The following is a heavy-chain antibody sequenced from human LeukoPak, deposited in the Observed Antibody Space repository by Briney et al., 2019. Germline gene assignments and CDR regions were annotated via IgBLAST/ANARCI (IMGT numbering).Heavy chain of an antibody. CDR1: GYTFTDYG. Sequence: ASVKVSCKASGYTFTDYGITWVRQTPTQGLRWMGWISAYNGNTNYAQDIQGRATMTTDTSTTTAYMELRNLRSDDTAVYYCARGCRWESHTDYWGQGTLVTVSS. CDR3: ARGCRWESHTDY. D-gene: IGHD1-26*01. J-gene: IGHJ4*02. CDR2: ISAYNGNT. V-gene: IGHV1-18*01.